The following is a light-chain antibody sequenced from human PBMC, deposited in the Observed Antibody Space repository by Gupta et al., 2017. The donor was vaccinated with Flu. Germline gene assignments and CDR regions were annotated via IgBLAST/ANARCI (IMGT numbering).Light chain of an antibody. V-gene: IGLV2-14*01. Sequence: QSALTQPASVSGSPGQSITISCTGTSSDVGGYNYVSWYQHHPGKAPKLMIYEVSNRPSEVSNRFSGSKSGNTASLTISGLQAEDEADYYCSSYTTISPVFGGGTKLTVL. CDR1: SSDVGGYNY. CDR3: SSYTTISPV. J-gene: IGLJ3*02. CDR2: EVS.